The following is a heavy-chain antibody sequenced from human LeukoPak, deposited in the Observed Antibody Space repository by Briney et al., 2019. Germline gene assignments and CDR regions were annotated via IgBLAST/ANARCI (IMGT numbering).Heavy chain of an antibody. Sequence: GGSLRLSCAASGFTFSSYAMNWVRQSPRKGLELVAVISGSGGSTYYADSVKGRFTISRDNSKNTLYLQMDSLRAEDTVAYYCAKASHSSSWSPFDYWGQGTLVTVSS. J-gene: IGHJ4*02. D-gene: IGHD6-13*01. CDR1: GFTFSSYA. V-gene: IGHV3-23*01. CDR2: ISGSGGST. CDR3: AKASHSSSWSPFDY.